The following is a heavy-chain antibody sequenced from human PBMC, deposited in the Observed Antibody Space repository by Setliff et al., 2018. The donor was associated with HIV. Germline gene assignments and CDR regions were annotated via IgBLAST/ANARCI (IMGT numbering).Heavy chain of an antibody. J-gene: IGHJ4*02. CDR3: ARHARYGVFL. D-gene: IGHD5-18*01. V-gene: IGHV4-59*08. CDR1: GASINSHY. CDR2: VFYTGTT. Sequence: SETLSLTCSVFGASINSHYWSWVRQPPGKGLEWIGYVFYTGTTTYSTSLESRVTISVDRSQNQFFLKLKSVTATDTAVYYCARHARYGVFLWGQGSRVTVSS.